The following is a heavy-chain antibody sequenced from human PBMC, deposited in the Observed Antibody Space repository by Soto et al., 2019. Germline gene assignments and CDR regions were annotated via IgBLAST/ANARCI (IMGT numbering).Heavy chain of an antibody. Sequence: SETLSHTCAVYGGSFIGYYWSWIRQPPGKGLEWIGEINHSGSTNYNPSLKSRVTISVDTSKNQFSLKLSSVTAADTAVCYCARVKRPPFPPYSGSLDYWGQGTLVTVSS. J-gene: IGHJ4*02. CDR2: INHSGST. V-gene: IGHV4-34*01. D-gene: IGHD3-10*01. CDR1: GGSFIGYY. CDR3: ARVKRPPFPPYSGSLDY.